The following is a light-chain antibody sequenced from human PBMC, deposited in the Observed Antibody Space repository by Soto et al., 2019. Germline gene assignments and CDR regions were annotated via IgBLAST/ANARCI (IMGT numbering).Light chain of an antibody. CDR2: DVS. Sequence: SALTQPASVSGSPGQSITISCTGSSSDIGGYDSVSWYQQHPGRAPKLIIYDVSNRPSGVSDRFSGSKSGNTASLTISGLQAEDEADYYCNSYTVTTTPGYVFGAGTKVTVL. CDR1: SSDIGGYDS. V-gene: IGLV2-14*03. J-gene: IGLJ1*01. CDR3: NSYTVTTTPGYV.